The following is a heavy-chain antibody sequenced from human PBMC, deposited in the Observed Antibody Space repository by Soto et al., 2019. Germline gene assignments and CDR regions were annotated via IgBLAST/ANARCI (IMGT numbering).Heavy chain of an antibody. D-gene: IGHD2-15*01. CDR2: ISSTSAYI. Sequence: PGVTLRLSCAASGFTFSRFTMNWVRQAPGKGLEWVSTISSTSAYIYYTGALRGRFTISRDHAKTSLHLQMNSLRAEDTAVYYCAKEASPSGGSQPYFDYWGQGTLVTVSS. V-gene: IGHV3-21*04. CDR1: GFTFSRFT. J-gene: IGHJ4*02. CDR3: AKEASPSGGSQPYFDY.